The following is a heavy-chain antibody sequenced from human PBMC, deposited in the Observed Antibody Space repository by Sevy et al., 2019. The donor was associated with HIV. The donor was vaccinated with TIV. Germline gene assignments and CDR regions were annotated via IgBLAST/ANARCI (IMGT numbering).Heavy chain of an antibody. CDR3: ASQYYYDNSGYYW. CDR1: GGSISSSSYY. CDR2: IYYSGST. Sequence: SETVSLTCTVSGGSISSSSYYWGWIRQPPGKGLEWIGSIYYSGSTYYNPSLKSRVTISVDTSKNQFSLKLSSVTAADTAVYYCASQYYYDNSGYYWWGQGTLVTVSS. J-gene: IGHJ4*02. V-gene: IGHV4-39*01. D-gene: IGHD3-22*01.